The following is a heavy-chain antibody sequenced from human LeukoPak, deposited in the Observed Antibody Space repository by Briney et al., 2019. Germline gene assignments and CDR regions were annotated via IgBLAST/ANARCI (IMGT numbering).Heavy chain of an antibody. CDR1: GFTFSSYS. V-gene: IGHV3-21*01. Sequence: GGSLRLSCTASGFTFSSYSMNWVRQAPGKGLECVSSISSSSSSIYYADSVKGRFTISRDDAKNSLYLQMNSLRAEDTAVYYCARTATDTGEFDYWGQGTLVTVSS. CDR2: ISSSSSSI. J-gene: IGHJ4*02. D-gene: IGHD6-13*01. CDR3: ARTATDTGEFDY.